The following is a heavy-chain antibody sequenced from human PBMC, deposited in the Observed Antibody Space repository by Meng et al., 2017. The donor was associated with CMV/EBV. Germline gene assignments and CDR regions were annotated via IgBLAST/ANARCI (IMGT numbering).Heavy chain of an antibody. J-gene: IGHJ6*02. D-gene: IGHD6-13*01. CDR3: ARDGGIAAAGTSYYYYYGMDV. V-gene: IGHV4-39*07. CDR2: IYYSGST. CDR1: GGSISSSSYY. Sequence: GSLRLSCTVSGGSISSSSYYWGWIRQPPGKGLERIGSIYYSGSTYYNPSLKSRVTISVDTSKNQFSLKLSSVTAADTAVYYCARDGGIAAAGTSYYYYYGMDVWGQGTTVTVSS.